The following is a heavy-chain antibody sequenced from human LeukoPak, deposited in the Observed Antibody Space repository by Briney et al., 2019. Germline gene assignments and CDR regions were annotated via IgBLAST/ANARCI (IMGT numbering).Heavy chain of an antibody. V-gene: IGHV4-59*01. CDR1: GGSLSSYY. D-gene: IGHD2-2*01. CDR3: ARADGSTTSCPMDV. CDR2: IYFTGST. Sequence: KPSETLSLTCTVSGGSLSSYYWTWIRQPPGKGLEWIGYIYFTGSTNYNPSLKGRVTMSVDTSNNQFSLRLTSVTAADTAVYYCARADGSTTSCPMDVWGRGATVTVSS. J-gene: IGHJ6*02.